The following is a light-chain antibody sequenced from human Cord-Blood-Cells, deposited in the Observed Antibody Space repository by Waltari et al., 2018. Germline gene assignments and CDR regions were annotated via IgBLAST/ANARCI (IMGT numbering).Light chain of an antibody. J-gene: IGLJ2*01. CDR2: EVS. CDR1: SSDVGGYHY. CDR3: SSYAGSNNEV. Sequence: QSALTQPPSASGSPGQSVTIPCTGTSSDVGGYHYVSWYQQHPGKAPKLMIYEVSKRPSGVPDRFSGSKSGNTASLTVSGLQAEDEADYYCSSYAGSNNEVFGGGTKLTVL. V-gene: IGLV2-8*01.